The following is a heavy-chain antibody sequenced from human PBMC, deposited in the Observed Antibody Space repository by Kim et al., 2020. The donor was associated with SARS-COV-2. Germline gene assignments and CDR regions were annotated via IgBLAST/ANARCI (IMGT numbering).Heavy chain of an antibody. CDR2: IYYSGST. V-gene: IGHV4-39*07. CDR1: GGSISSSSYY. J-gene: IGHJ3*02. Sequence: SETLSLTCTVSGGSISSSSYYWGWIRQPPGKGLEWIGSIYYSGSTYYNPSPKSRVTISVDTSKNQFSLKLSSVTAADTAVNYCASAPTYNYYDSSGGAFAIRGQRTMITVSS. D-gene: IGHD3-22*01. CDR3: ASAPTYNYYDSSGGAFAI.